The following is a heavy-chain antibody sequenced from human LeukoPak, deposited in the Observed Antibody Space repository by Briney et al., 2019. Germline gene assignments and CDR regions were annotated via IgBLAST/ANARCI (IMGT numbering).Heavy chain of an antibody. CDR1: GGSISSSNW. V-gene: IGHV4-4*02. D-gene: IGHD1-7*01. Sequence: SGTLSLTCAVSGGSISSSNWWSWVRQPPGKGLEWIGEIYHSGSTNYNPSLKSRVTISVDTSKNQFSLKLSAVSATDTAVYYCARDNWTYDLDAFDIWGQGTMVTVSS. CDR2: IYHSGST. J-gene: IGHJ3*02. CDR3: ARDNWTYDLDAFDI.